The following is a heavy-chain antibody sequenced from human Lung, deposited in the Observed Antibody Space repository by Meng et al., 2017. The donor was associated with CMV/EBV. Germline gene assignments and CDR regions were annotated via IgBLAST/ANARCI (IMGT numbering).Heavy chain of an antibody. J-gene: IGHJ4*02. CDR1: GYTFTSYY. Sequence: ASVKVSCKASGYTFTSYYMHWVRQAPGQGLEWMGIINPSGGSTSYAQRFQGRVTMTRDTSTSTVYMELSSLRSEDTAVYYCARLGYYDSSPLGDYFDYWGQGTLVTVS. V-gene: IGHV1-46*01. CDR3: ARLGYYDSSPLGDYFDY. CDR2: INPSGGST. D-gene: IGHD3-22*01.